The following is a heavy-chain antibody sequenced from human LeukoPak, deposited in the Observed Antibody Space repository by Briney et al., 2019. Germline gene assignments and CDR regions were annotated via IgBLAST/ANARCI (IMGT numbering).Heavy chain of an antibody. Sequence: GALVKVSCKASGGTFSSYAISWVRQAPGQGLEWMGGIVPIFGTANYAQKFQGRVTITADESTSTAYVELSSLRSEDTAVYYCARTIVVVRDYYYYMDVWGKGTTVTVSS. J-gene: IGHJ6*03. V-gene: IGHV1-69*13. CDR1: GGTFSSYA. D-gene: IGHD2-2*01. CDR2: IVPIFGTA. CDR3: ARTIVVVRDYYYYMDV.